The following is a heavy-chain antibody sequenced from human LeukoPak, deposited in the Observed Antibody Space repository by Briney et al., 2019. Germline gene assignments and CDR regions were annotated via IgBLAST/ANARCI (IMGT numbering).Heavy chain of an antibody. Sequence: ASVKVSCKASGYTFTSYDINWVRQATGQGLEWMGWMNPNSGNTGYAQKFQGRVTMTRNTSISTAYMELSSLRSEDTAVYYCARELSAALGDWFDPWGQGTLVTVSS. J-gene: IGHJ5*02. CDR2: MNPNSGNT. D-gene: IGHD2-2*01. CDR3: ARELSAALGDWFDP. V-gene: IGHV1-8*01. CDR1: GYTFTSYD.